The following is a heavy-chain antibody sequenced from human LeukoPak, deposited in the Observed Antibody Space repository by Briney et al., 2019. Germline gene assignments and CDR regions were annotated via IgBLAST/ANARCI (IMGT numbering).Heavy chain of an antibody. J-gene: IGHJ5*02. CDR3: AEDPSYNSNYGWFDP. D-gene: IGHD1-7*01. Sequence: SETLSLTCSVFGGSMSNYYWSWIRRPPGRGLERIGIIYYSGYTTYNPSLKSRVTISVDTSKNQFSLKLSSVTDADTAMYHRAEDPSYNSNYGWFDPWGQGTLITVSS. CDR2: IYYSGYT. V-gene: IGHV4-59*13. CDR1: GGSMSNYY.